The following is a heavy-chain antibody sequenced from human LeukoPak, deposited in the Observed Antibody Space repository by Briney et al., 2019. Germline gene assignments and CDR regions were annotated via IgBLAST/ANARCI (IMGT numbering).Heavy chain of an antibody. D-gene: IGHD3-10*01. CDR1: GFTFNNYV. Sequence: GGSLRLSCAASGFTFNNYVMHWVRQAPGKGLEWVAFIRYNGNNQYYADSVKGRFTISRDNSKNTLYLQMNSLKGDDTAVYYCAKDSAFYYIDVWGKGTTVIMSS. CDR3: AKDSAFYYIDV. J-gene: IGHJ6*03. V-gene: IGHV3-30*02. CDR2: IRYNGNNQ.